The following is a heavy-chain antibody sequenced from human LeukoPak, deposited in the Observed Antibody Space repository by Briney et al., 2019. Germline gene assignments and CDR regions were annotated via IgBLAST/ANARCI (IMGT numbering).Heavy chain of an antibody. CDR3: ATKQWLAPPPDS. D-gene: IGHD6-19*01. CDR2: INTDGTVT. V-gene: IGHV3-74*01. Sequence: GGSLRLSCAASGFTFSTYWMLWVRQAPGKGLESVSRINTDGTVTTYADSVKGRFTVSRDNADNTMFLQMNSVRDEDTAGYYCATKQWLAPPPDSWGQGTPVTVSS. CDR1: GFTFSTYW. J-gene: IGHJ4*02.